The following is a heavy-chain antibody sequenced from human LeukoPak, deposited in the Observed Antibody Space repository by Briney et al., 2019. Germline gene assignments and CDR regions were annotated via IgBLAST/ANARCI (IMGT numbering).Heavy chain of an antibody. CDR3: ARDRTAAAVLDY. CDR1: GGTFSSYA. J-gene: IGHJ4*02. Sequence: ASVKVSCKASGGTFSSYAISWVRQAPGQGLEWMGWISVYNGNTKYAQKFQGRVTMTTDTSTSTAYMELRSLRSDDTAVYYCARDRTAAAVLDYWGQGTLVTVSS. D-gene: IGHD6-13*01. V-gene: IGHV1-18*01. CDR2: ISVYNGNT.